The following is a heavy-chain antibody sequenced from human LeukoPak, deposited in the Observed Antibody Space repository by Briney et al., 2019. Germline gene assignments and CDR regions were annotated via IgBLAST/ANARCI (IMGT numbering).Heavy chain of an antibody. D-gene: IGHD6-25*01. CDR3: VKDHSSGLSG. V-gene: IGHV3-30*02. J-gene: IGHJ4*02. Sequence: GGSLRLSCAASGFTFSSYGMHWVRQDPGKGLEWVAFVRYDGSNKYYADSVKGRFTISRDNSKNTLYLQMNSLRVEDTAVYYCVKDHSSGLSGWGQGTLVTASS. CDR2: VRYDGSNK. CDR1: GFTFSSYG.